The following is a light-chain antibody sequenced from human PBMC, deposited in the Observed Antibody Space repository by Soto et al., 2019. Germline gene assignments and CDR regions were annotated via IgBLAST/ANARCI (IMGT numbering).Light chain of an antibody. V-gene: IGKV1-27*01. J-gene: IGKJ1*01. CDR2: AAS. Sequence: DIPMTQFPSSLSASVGDRVTITCRASQGIFNYVAWYQQKPGKVPKLLIYAASTLKSGVPSRFSGSGSGTDFTLTISALQPEDGATYYCQKYDSAPRTFGQGTTVEIK. CDR3: QKYDSAPRT. CDR1: QGIFNY.